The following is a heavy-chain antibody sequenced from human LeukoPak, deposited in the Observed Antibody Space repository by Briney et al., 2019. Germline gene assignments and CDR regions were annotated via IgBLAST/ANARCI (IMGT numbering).Heavy chain of an antibody. Sequence: GGSLRLSCAASGFTFSSYGMSWVRQAPGKGLEWVSAISGSGGSTYYADSVKGRFTIPRDNSKNTLYLQMNSLRAEDTAVYYCAKDARSEWELPYFDYWGQGTLVTVSS. CDR2: ISGSGGST. CDR3: AKDARSEWELPYFDY. CDR1: GFTFSSYG. V-gene: IGHV3-23*01. D-gene: IGHD1-26*01. J-gene: IGHJ4*02.